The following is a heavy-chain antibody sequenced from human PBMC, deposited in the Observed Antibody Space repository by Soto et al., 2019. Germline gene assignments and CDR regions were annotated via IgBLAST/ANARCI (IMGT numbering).Heavy chain of an antibody. V-gene: IGHV3-9*01. CDR2: ISWNSGSI. Sequence: EVQLVESGGGLVQPGRSLRLSCAASGFTFDDYAMHWVRQAPGKGPEWVSGISWNSGSIGYADSVKGRFTISRDNAKNSLYLQMNSLRAEDTALYYCAKDSSVTHFDYWGQGTLVTVSS. J-gene: IGHJ4*02. CDR1: GFTFDDYA. D-gene: IGHD5-18*01. CDR3: AKDSSVTHFDY.